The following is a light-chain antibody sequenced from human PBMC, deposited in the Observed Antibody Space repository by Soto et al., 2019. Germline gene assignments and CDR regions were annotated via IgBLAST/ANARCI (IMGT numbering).Light chain of an antibody. CDR3: QQYNNWVT. V-gene: IGKV3-15*01. CDR1: QSVSSN. CDR2: GAS. Sequence: PGERATISCRASQSVSSNLAWYQQKPGQAPRLLIYGASTRATGIPARFSGSASGTEFTLTISSLQSEDFAVYYCQQYNNWVTFGQGTRLEI. J-gene: IGKJ5*01.